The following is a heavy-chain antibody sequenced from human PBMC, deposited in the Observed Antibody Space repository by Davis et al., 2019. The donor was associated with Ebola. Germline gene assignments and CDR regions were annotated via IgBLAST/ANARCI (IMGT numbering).Heavy chain of an antibody. V-gene: IGHV3-30-3*01. CDR1: GFTFSSYA. J-gene: IGHJ4*02. CDR2: ISYDGSNK. D-gene: IGHD3-22*01. Sequence: PGGSLRLSCAASGFTFSSYAMHWVRQAPGKGLEWVAVISYDGSNKYYADSVKGRFTISRDNSKNTLYLQMNSLRAEDTAVYYCARGGKVVVFLDYWGQGTLVTVSS. CDR3: ARGGKVVVFLDY.